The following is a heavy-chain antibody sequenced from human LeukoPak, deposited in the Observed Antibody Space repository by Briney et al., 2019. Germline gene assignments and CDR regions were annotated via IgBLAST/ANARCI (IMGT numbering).Heavy chain of an antibody. J-gene: IGHJ6*02. CDR1: GSRFTTYW. Sequence: PGGSLKISCQASGSRFTTYWVAGVRPVPGKGLGGMGMISPGDFDTRYTPSFKGQVTISADKSISTAYLQWSSLKASDTAIYYCARHQGGMDVWGQGTTVTVSS. V-gene: IGHV5-51*01. CDR2: ISPGDFDT. CDR3: ARHQGGMDV.